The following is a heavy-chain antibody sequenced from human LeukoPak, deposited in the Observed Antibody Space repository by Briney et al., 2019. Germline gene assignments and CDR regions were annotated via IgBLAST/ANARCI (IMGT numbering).Heavy chain of an antibody. CDR1: GFTFDDYG. CDR3: ARDVSYGSFDY. J-gene: IGHJ4*02. Sequence: GGSLRLSCAASGFTFDDYGMNWVRHAPGKGLEWVSGINWNGGSTGYADSVKGRFTISRDNAKNSLYLQMNSLRAEHTALYYCARDVSYGSFDYWGQGTLVTVSS. CDR2: INWNGGST. D-gene: IGHD5-18*01. V-gene: IGHV3-20*04.